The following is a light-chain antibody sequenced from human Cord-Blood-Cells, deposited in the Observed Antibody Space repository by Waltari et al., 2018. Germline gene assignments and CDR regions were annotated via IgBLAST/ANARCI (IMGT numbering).Light chain of an antibody. CDR2: GNS. CDR1: SPNIGAGYD. Sequence: QSVLTQPPSVSGAPGQRVTISCTGSSPNIGAGYDVHWYQQLPGTAPKHLIYGNSKRPSGVPDRFSGSKSGTSASLAITGLQAEDEADYYCQCYDSSLSGWVFGGGTKLTVL. V-gene: IGLV1-40*01. J-gene: IGLJ3*02. CDR3: QCYDSSLSGWV.